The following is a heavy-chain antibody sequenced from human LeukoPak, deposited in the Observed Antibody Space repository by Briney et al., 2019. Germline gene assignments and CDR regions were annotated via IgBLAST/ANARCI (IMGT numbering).Heavy chain of an antibody. CDR1: GFTFSSYA. Sequence: GGSLRLSCAASGFTFSSYAMSWVRQAPGKGLEWVSTISGSGGSTDYADSVKGRFTISRDNSKNTLYLQMNSLRAEDTALYYCVKRAWEAVAALVDYWGQGTLVTVSS. CDR3: VKRAWEAVAALVDY. D-gene: IGHD2-15*01. V-gene: IGHV3-23*01. J-gene: IGHJ4*02. CDR2: ISGSGGST.